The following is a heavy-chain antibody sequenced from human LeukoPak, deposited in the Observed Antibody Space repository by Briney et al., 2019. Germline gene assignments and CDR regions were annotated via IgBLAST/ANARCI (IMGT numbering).Heavy chain of an antibody. J-gene: IGHJ6*03. CDR2: ISAYNGNT. Sequence: GASVKVSCKASGYTFTSYGISWVRQAPGQGLEWMGWISAYNGNTNYAQKLQGRVTMTTDTSTSTAYMELRSLRSDDTAVYYCARVFGSRKRRNYYYYYMDVWGKGTTVTVSS. D-gene: IGHD3-10*01. CDR1: GYTFTSYG. V-gene: IGHV1-18*01. CDR3: ARVFGSRKRRNYYYYYMDV.